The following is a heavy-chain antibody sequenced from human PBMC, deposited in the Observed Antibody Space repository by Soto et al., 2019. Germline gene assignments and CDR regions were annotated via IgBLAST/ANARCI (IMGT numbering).Heavy chain of an antibody. CDR3: AKERMEQYQLLPFFDY. CDR2: ISYDGSNE. D-gene: IGHD2-2*01. CDR1: GFTFSSHG. V-gene: IGHV3-30*18. J-gene: IGHJ4*02. Sequence: LRLSCAASGFTFSSHGMHWLRQAPGKGLEWVTVISYDGSNEYYADSVKGRFTIFRDNSKNILYLQMNSLRTEDTAVYYCAKERMEQYQLLPFFDYWGQGTLVTVSS.